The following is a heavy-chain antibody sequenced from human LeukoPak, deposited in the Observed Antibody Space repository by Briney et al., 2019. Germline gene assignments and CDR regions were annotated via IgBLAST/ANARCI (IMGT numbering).Heavy chain of an antibody. J-gene: IGHJ4*01. CDR2: VYYRGNT. CDR1: GGSITTTNYY. D-gene: IGHD7-27*01. Sequence: NPSETLSLTCTVSGGSITTTNYYWAWIRQPPGEGLQWIGSVYYRGNTYSNPSLESRITMSVDTPKNQFSLRLTSVTAADTALYYCARDTVPPRNATEQKTGTYYWGLGTLVTVSS. CDR3: ARDTVPPRNATEQKTGTYY. V-gene: IGHV4-39*02.